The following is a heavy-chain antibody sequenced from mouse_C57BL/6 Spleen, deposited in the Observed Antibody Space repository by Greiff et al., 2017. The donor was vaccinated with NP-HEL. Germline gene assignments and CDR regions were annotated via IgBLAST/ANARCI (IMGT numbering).Heavy chain of an antibody. CDR2: IYPGDGDT. V-gene: IGHV1-80*01. J-gene: IGHJ4*01. D-gene: IGHD2-3*01. CDR3: ANLMDLDY. CDR1: GYAFSSYW. Sequence: QVHVKQSGAELVKPGASVKISCKASGYAFSSYWMNWVKQRPGKGLEWIGQIYPGDGDTNYNGKFKGKATLTADKSSSTAYMQLSSLTSEDSAVYFCANLMDLDYWGQGTSVTVSS.